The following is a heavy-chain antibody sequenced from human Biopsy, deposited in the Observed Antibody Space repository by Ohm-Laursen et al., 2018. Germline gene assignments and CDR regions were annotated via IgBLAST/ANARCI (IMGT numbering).Heavy chain of an antibody. V-gene: IGHV3-53*01. D-gene: IGHD2-2*02. Sequence: CLSLTCAASGFNVNNKFMSWVRQAPGKGLEWVSVIYGDDRTYYADSVKGRFTISRDNPKNTLYLQMNSLRVEDTAVYYCARDMSHLYGLDVWGQGTTVTVSS. CDR3: ARDMSHLYGLDV. CDR1: GFNVNNKF. CDR2: IYGDDRT. J-gene: IGHJ6*02.